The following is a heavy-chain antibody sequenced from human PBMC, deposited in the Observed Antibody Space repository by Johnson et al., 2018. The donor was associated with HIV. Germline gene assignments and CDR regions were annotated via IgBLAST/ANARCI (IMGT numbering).Heavy chain of an antibody. V-gene: IGHV3-20*04. CDR2: INWNGGST. CDR3: ARDGPYSGYDENACVI. Sequence: VQLVESGGGLVQPGGSLRLSCAASGFTVSSNYMSWVRQAPGKGLEWVSGINWNGGSTGYADSVKCRFTISRDNAKNSLYLQMNSLRAEDTALYYCARDGPYSGYDENACVIWGQGTMVTVSS. D-gene: IGHD5-12*01. J-gene: IGHJ3*02. CDR1: GFTVSSNY.